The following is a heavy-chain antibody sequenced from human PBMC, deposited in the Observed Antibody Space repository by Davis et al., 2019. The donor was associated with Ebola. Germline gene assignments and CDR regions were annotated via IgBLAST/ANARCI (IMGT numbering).Heavy chain of an antibody. J-gene: IGHJ4*02. CDR3: ARVGDYGGNSGGIDY. D-gene: IGHD4-23*01. CDR1: GGSISSGGYY. Sequence: LRLSCTVSGGSISSGGYYWSWIRQHPGKGLEWIGYIYYSGSTYYNPSLKSRVTISVDTSKNQFSLKLSSVTAADTAVYYCARVGDYGGNSGGIDYWGQGTLVTVSS. CDR2: IYYSGST. V-gene: IGHV4-31*03.